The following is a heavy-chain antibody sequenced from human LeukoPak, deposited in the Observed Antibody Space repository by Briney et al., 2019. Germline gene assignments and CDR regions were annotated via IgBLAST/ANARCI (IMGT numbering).Heavy chain of an antibody. CDR1: GFTFSSYE. J-gene: IGHJ6*03. D-gene: IGHD1-14*01. CDR3: ARVGNLYYYYYMDV. CDR2: IKEDGSEK. V-gene: IGHV3-7*01. Sequence: PGGSLRLSCAASGFTFSSYEMNWVRQAPGKGLEWVANIKEDGSEKYYVDSLKGRFTISRDNAKNSLYLQMNSLRAEDTAVYYCARVGNLYYYYYMDVWGKGTTVTVSS.